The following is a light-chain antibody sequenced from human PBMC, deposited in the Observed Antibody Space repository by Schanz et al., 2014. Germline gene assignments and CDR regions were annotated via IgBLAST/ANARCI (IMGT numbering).Light chain of an antibody. CDR1: QSVSSNY. Sequence: EIVLTQSPGTLSLSPGEGATLSCRASQSVSSNYLAWFQQKPGQAPRLLIYGASTRATGFPARFSGSGSGTDFTLTISSLEPEDFAVYYCQQRNYWPITFGQGTRLEIK. J-gene: IGKJ5*01. V-gene: IGKV3D-20*02. CDR3: QQRNYWPIT. CDR2: GAS.